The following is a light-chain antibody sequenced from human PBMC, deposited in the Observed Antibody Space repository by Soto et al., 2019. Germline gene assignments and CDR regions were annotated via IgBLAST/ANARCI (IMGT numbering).Light chain of an antibody. CDR3: QQYGSSPS. V-gene: IGKV3-20*01. J-gene: IGKJ3*01. CDR1: QIVSSSY. Sequence: ESVLTQSPGTRSLSQGERATLSCRASQIVSSSYLAWYQQKPGQAPRLLIYGASSSATGIPDRFSGSGSGTDFTLTISGLEPDDFAVYYCQQYGSSPSFGPGTKVDIK. CDR2: GAS.